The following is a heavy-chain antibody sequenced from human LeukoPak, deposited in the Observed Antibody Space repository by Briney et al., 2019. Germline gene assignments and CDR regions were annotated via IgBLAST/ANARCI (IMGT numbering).Heavy chain of an antibody. CDR3: SRESGAFCPFGY. CDR1: GFTFSRYAM. J-gene: IGHJ4*02. D-gene: IGHD1-26*01. Sequence: KSGGSLRLSCAASGFTFSRYAMSWVRQPPGQGLEWIGEISLTGETNYNPSLNGRVTMSLDESRNQLSLDLTSVTAADTAIYYCSRESGAFCPFGYWGQGTLVIVPP. CDR2: ISLTGET. V-gene: IGHV4-4*02.